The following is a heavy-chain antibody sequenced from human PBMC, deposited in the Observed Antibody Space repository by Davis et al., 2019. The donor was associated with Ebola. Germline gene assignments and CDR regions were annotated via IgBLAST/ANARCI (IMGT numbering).Heavy chain of an antibody. J-gene: IGHJ4*02. CDR1: ACTISPSSFP. CDR2: IYYSGST. Sequence: SETLSLTCTVSACTISPSSFPLGSFCKPPGKGLAWIGSIYYSGSTYYNPSLKSRVTISVDTSKNQFSLKLSSVTAADTAVYYCARERGIAAAGTRFDYWGQGTLVTVSS. V-gene: IGHV4-39*07. D-gene: IGHD6-13*01. CDR3: ARERGIAAAGTRFDY.